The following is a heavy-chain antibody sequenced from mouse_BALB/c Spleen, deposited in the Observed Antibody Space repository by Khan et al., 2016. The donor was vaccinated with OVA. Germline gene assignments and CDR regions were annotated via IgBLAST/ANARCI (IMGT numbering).Heavy chain of an antibody. CDR3: ARWGYYDYDGVDY. D-gene: IGHD2-4*01. CDR1: GFTFSNFG. J-gene: IGHJ2*01. Sequence: EVQLVESGGGLVQPGGSRKLSCAASGFTFSNFGMHWVRQAPEQGLEWVAYINSGSTTVYYAATVRGRFTISRDNPKNTLFLQMTSLRSEDTAIYYCARWGYYDYDGVDYWGQGTTLTVSS. CDR2: INSGSTTV. V-gene: IGHV5-17*02.